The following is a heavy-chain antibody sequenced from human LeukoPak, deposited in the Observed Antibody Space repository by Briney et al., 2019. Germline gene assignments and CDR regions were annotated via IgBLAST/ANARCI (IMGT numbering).Heavy chain of an antibody. Sequence: ASVKVSCKASGYTFTSYDINWVRQATGQGLEWMGWMNPNSGNTGYAQKFQGRVTMTRNTSISTAYMELSSLRSEDTAVYYCARKLPRYLSWSAMVRGVDYYYYMDVWGKGTTVTISS. V-gene: IGHV1-8*02. CDR3: ARKLPRYLSWSAMVRGVDYYYYMDV. CDR1: GYTFTSYD. CDR2: MNPNSGNT. J-gene: IGHJ6*03. D-gene: IGHD3-10*01.